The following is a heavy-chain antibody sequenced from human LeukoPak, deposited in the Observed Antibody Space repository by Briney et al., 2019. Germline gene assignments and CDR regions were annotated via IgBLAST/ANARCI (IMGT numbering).Heavy chain of an antibody. V-gene: IGHV3-23*01. CDR2: ITGSSGNT. D-gene: IGHD3-9*01. Sequence: GASLRLSCAASGFTFSNYAMSWVRQAPGKGLEWVSAITGSSGNTYYADSVKGRFTISRDNSKNTLYLQMNSLRDEDTAVYYCAKWGDFDVLTGYYVPGFWGQGTLVTVSS. CDR1: GFTFSNYA. CDR3: AKWGDFDVLTGYYVPGF. J-gene: IGHJ4*02.